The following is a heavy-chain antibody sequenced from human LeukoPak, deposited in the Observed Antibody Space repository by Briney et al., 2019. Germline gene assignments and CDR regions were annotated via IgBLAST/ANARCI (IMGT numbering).Heavy chain of an antibody. J-gene: IGHJ5*02. CDR3: ARGRGGTYYWYDP. V-gene: IGHV4-61*02. Sequence: HSETLSLTCIVSGGSINSDSYQWSWIRQPAGKGMEWIGRSYTSGSTNYNPSLKNRATISVDTSKNQFSLKLTSVTAADTAVYYCARGRGGTYYWYDPWGQGTLVTVSS. CDR2: SYTSGST. CDR1: GGSINSDSYQ. D-gene: IGHD1-26*01.